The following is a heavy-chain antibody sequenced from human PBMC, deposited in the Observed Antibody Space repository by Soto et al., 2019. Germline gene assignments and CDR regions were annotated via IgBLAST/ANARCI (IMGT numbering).Heavy chain of an antibody. D-gene: IGHD3-16*02. CDR3: ARDYDYVWGSYRHTFNY. V-gene: IGHV1-18*01. CDR1: GYTFTSYG. CDR2: ISGYNGNT. J-gene: IGHJ4*02. Sequence: QVQLVQSGAEVKKPGASMKVSCKASGYTFTSYGISWVRQAPGQGLEWMGWISGYNGNTNYAQKLQGRVTMTTDTSTSTAYMELRSLRSDDTAMYYCARDYDYVWGSYRHTFNYWGQGSLVTVSS.